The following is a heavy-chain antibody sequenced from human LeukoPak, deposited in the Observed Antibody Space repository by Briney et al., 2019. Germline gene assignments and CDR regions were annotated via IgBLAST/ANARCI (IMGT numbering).Heavy chain of an antibody. CDR2: ISYDGSNK. V-gene: IGHV3-30*04. D-gene: IGHD1-26*01. J-gene: IGHJ5*02. CDR1: GFTFSSYA. CDR3: ARFAVVGATLDWFDP. Sequence: PGGSLRLSCAASGFTFSSYAMHWVRQAPGKGLEWVAVISYDGSNKYYADSVKGRFTISRDNAKNSLYLQMNSLRAEDTAVYYCARFAVVGATLDWFDPWGQGTLVTVSS.